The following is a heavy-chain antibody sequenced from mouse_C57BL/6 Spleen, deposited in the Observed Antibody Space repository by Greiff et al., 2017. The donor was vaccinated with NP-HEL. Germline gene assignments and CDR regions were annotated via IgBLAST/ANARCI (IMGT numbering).Heavy chain of an antibody. CDR2: VWSGGST. CDR1: GFSLTSYG. J-gene: IGHJ3*01. V-gene: IGHV2-2*01. D-gene: IGHD2-4*01. Sequence: QVQLQQSGPGLVQPSQSLSITCTVSGFSLTSYGVHWVRQSPGTGLEWLGVVWSGGSTDYNAAFISRLSIRKDNSKSQVFFKMNSLQADDTAIYYCARKGDYDGFAYWGQGTLVTVSA. CDR3: ARKGDYDGFAY.